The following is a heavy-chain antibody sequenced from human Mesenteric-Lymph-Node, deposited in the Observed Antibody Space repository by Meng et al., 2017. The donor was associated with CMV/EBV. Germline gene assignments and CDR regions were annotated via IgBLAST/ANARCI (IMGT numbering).Heavy chain of an antibody. J-gene: IGHJ4*02. D-gene: IGHD3-16*01. CDR1: GFTFSSYA. V-gene: IGHV3-30-3*01. CDR2: ISYDGSNK. CDR3: TGGGDFDY. Sequence: SLRLSCAASGFTFSSYAMHWVRQAPGKGLEWVAVISYDGSNKDYADSVKGRFSISRDNSQNTLYLQMNSLTAEDTAVYYCTGGGDFDYWGQGTLVTVSS.